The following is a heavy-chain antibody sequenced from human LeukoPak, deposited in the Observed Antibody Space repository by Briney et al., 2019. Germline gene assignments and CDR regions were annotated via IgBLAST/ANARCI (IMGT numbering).Heavy chain of an antibody. D-gene: IGHD5-18*01. Sequence: SETLSLTCTVSGGSISSGYYYWSWIRQPAGRGLEWIGRIFTSGSTNYNPSLKSRVTISVDTSKNQFSLKLSSVTAADTAVYYCARQGYSYGYPVDYWGQGTLVTVSS. V-gene: IGHV4-61*02. J-gene: IGHJ4*02. CDR2: IFTSGST. CDR1: GGSISSGYYY. CDR3: ARQGYSYGYPVDY.